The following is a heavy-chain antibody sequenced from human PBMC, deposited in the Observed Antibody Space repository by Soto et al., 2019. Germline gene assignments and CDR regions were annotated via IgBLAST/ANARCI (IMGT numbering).Heavy chain of an antibody. CDR2: ISGSGGST. J-gene: IGHJ4*02. Sequence: EVQLLESGGGLVQPGGSLRLSCAASGFTFSSYAMSWVRQAPGKGLEWVSAISGSGGSTYYADSVKGRFTISRDNSKNTLYLQMNSLRAADTAVYYCAKAHLTIFGVVIQAYYFDYWGQGTLVTVSS. D-gene: IGHD3-3*01. V-gene: IGHV3-23*01. CDR3: AKAHLTIFGVVIQAYYFDY. CDR1: GFTFSSYA.